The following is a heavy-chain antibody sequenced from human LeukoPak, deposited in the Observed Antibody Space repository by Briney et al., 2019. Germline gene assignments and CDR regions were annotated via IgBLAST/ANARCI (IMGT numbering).Heavy chain of an antibody. CDR2: ITGSGDTT. J-gene: IGHJ4*02. Sequence: GGSLRLSCAASGFIFRNYAMSWVRQAPGKGLEWVSAITGSGDTTYYADSVKGRFTISRDSSKNTLYVEMNTLRVEDTAIYYCAKWGDYDILTGYYVPDFWGQGTLVTVSS. CDR3: AKWGDYDILTGYYVPDF. D-gene: IGHD3-9*01. V-gene: IGHV3-23*01. CDR1: GFIFRNYA.